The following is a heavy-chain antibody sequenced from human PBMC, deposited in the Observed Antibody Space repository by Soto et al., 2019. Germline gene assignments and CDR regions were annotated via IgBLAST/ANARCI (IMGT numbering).Heavy chain of an antibody. Sequence: SETLSLTCAVYGGSFSGYYWSWIRQPPGKGLEWIGEINHSGSTNYNPSLKSRVTISVDTSKNQFSLKLSSVTAADTAVYYCARAYIAAAGTGGGFDYWGQGTLVTVSS. J-gene: IGHJ4*02. CDR3: ARAYIAAAGTGGGFDY. D-gene: IGHD6-13*01. V-gene: IGHV4-34*01. CDR1: GGSFSGYY. CDR2: INHSGST.